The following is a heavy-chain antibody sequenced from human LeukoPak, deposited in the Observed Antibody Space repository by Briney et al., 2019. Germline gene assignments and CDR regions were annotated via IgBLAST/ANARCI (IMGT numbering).Heavy chain of an antibody. CDR3: ARPFSNYGWFDP. D-gene: IGHD4-11*01. Sequence: GALRLSGTASGFTFISYGMHGVRQAPGKGLEGVAVIWNDGSNKYYADSGKGRFTISKDNSKNTGYLQMNSLRAEDTAVYYCARPFSNYGWFDPWGQGTLVTVSS. CDR2: IWNDGSNK. J-gene: IGHJ5*02. V-gene: IGHV3-33*03. CDR1: GFTFISYG.